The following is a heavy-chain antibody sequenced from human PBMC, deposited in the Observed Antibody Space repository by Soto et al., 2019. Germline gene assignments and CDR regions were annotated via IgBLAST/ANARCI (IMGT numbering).Heavy chain of an antibody. Sequence: QLQLQESGSGLVKPSQTLSLTCVVSGASISSGDYAWNWVRQPPGTGLEWLGYIYNNGGSYYNPSLKRRFTTSLDRSQNHFSLRLNSVTAADTALYFCARGDKNNDYYFDHWGQGTLVTVTS. CDR1: GASISSGDYA. V-gene: IGHV4-30-2*01. D-gene: IGHD3-16*01. CDR3: ARGDKNNDYYFDH. CDR2: IYNNGGS. J-gene: IGHJ4*02.